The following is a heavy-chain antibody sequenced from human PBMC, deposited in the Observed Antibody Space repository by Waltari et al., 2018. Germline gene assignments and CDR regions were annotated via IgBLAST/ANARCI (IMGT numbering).Heavy chain of an antibody. D-gene: IGHD3-10*01. J-gene: IGHJ6*02. Sequence: EERLLESGGGLVQPGDSLRLSCAGSGFRFSNYWMNWVRQAPGKGLGGVERIGNDETSISYADSVKGRLTISRDNAKNTVYLQMKRLRVEDTAVYYCARLAPRTYRSPVPGRHYYYGMDVWGQGTTVTVSS. CDR3: ARLAPRTYRSPVPGRHYYYGMDV. CDR2: IGNDETSI. V-gene: IGHV3-74*01. CDR1: GFRFSNYW.